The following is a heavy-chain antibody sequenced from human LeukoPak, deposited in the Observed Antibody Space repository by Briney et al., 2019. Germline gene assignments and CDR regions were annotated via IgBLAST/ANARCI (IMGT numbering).Heavy chain of an antibody. CDR3: AKGAYYGSGTYYTD. J-gene: IGHJ4*02. Sequence: GRFLRLSCAASGFTFGDYAMHWVRQAPGKGLEWVSGISWNSDNIVYADSVKGRFTISRDNVKNSLYLQMNSLRVEDTAFYYCAKGAYYGSGTYYTDWGQGTLVAVSS. D-gene: IGHD3-10*01. CDR2: ISWNSDNI. CDR1: GFTFGDYA. V-gene: IGHV3-9*01.